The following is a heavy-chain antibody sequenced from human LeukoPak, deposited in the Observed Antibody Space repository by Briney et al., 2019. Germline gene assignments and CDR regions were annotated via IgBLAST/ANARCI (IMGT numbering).Heavy chain of an antibody. Sequence: GGPLRLSCAASGFTFSSYEMNWVRQAPGKGLEWVSFISSSGSTRYYADSVKGRFTISRDNAKNSLYLHMNSLRVEDTAVYYCARDAQTGDIDYWGQGTLVTVSS. J-gene: IGHJ4*02. V-gene: IGHV3-48*03. D-gene: IGHD7-27*01. CDR2: ISSSGSTR. CDR3: ARDAQTGDIDY. CDR1: GFTFSSYE.